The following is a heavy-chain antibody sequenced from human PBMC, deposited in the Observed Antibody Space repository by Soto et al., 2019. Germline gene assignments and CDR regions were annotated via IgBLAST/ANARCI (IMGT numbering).Heavy chain of an antibody. Sequence: QVQLQESGPGLVQPSGTLSLTCTVSSGSICSNNWWNWVRLPPGKGLEWIGEIFHTGSTNYNPSLRSRVTISLDMSRNQFSLRLSSVTAADTAVYYCARGGGYYFDYWGQGTLVTVSS. CDR1: SGSICSNNW. CDR2: IFHTGST. D-gene: IGHD3-16*01. CDR3: ARGGGYYFDY. J-gene: IGHJ4*02. V-gene: IGHV4-4*02.